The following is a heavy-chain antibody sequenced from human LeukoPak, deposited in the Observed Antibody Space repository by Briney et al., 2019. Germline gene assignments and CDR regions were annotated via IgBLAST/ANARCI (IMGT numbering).Heavy chain of an antibody. V-gene: IGHV6-1*01. CDR3: ARDFGTTGWHTFDY. Sequence: PSQTLSLTCVVSGDSVSSKNGAWNWIRQSPSRGLEWLGRAYYRSKWYNDYAESMEGRMTISQDTSKNQYSLHLNSVTPDDTAVYYCARDFGTTGWHTFDYWGQGTLVTVS. D-gene: IGHD6-19*01. CDR2: AYYRSKWYN. J-gene: IGHJ4*02. CDR1: GDSVSSKNGA.